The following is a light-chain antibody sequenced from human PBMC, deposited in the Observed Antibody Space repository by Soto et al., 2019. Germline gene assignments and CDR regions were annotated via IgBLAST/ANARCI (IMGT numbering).Light chain of an antibody. J-gene: IGKJ5*01. CDR2: GAS. V-gene: IGKV3-20*01. Sequence: EIVLTQSPGTLSLSPGERATLSCRTSQSVSSSFLAWYQHKPGQAPRLLIFGASNSAAGIPDRFSGSRSGTDFTLTIGRLEPEDFAVYYCQLYGSSSITFGQGTRLEIK. CDR3: QLYGSSSIT. CDR1: QSVSSSF.